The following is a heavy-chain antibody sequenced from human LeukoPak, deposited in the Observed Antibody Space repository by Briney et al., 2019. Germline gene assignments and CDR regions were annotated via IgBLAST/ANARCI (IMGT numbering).Heavy chain of an antibody. CDR2: TSGSGGST. Sequence: PGGSLRLSCGASGFTFSSYAMSWVRQAPGKGLEWVSVTSGSGGSTYYADSVKGRFTISRDNSKNTLYLQMNSLRAEDTAVYYCAKDLYFFDYWGQGTLVTVSS. CDR1: GFTFSSYA. CDR3: AKDLYFFDY. J-gene: IGHJ4*02. V-gene: IGHV3-23*01.